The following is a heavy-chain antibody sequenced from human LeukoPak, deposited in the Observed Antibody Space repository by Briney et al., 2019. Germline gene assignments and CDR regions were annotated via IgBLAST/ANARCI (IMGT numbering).Heavy chain of an antibody. CDR1: GFTFSSYG. CDR2: IRYDGSNK. V-gene: IGHV3-30*02. Sequence: GGSLRLSCAASGFTFSSYGMHWVRQAPGKGLEGVAFIRYDGSNKYYADSVKGRFTISRDNSKNTLYVQMNSLRAEETAVYYCAKGQLYCGGDCYCDYWGQGTLVTVSS. CDR3: AKGQLYCGGDCYCDY. D-gene: IGHD2-21*02. J-gene: IGHJ4*02.